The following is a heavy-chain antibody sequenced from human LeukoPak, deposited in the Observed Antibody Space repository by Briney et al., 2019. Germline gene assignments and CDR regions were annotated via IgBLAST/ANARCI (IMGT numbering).Heavy chain of an antibody. V-gene: IGHV4-59*01. CDR2: IYYSGST. D-gene: IGHD5-24*01. CDR3: ARDLEAFDI. CDR1: GGSIRSYY. Sequence: SETLSLTCTVSGGSIRSYYWSWIRQPPGKGLEWIGYIYYSGSTNYNPSLKSRVTISVDTSKNQFSLKLSSVTAADTAVYYCARDLEAFDIWGLGTMVTVSS. J-gene: IGHJ3*02.